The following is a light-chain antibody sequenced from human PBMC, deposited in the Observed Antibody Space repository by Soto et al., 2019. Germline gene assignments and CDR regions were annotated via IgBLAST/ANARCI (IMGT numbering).Light chain of an antibody. CDR1: SSDVGGYNY. Sequence: QSALTQPPSASGSPGQSVTISCTGTSSDVGGYNYVSWYQQHPGKAPKLIIYEVTKRPSGVPDRFSGSKSGNTASLTVSGLQAEDEADYYCSSYAGRNNFYVFGTGTKATVL. CDR3: SSYAGRNNFYV. CDR2: EVT. V-gene: IGLV2-8*01. J-gene: IGLJ1*01.